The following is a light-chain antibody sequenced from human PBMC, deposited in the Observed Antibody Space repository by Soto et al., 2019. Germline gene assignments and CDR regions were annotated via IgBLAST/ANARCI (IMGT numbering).Light chain of an antibody. CDR1: SSNMGEGYD. V-gene: IGLV1-40*01. Sequence: QSVLTQPPSVSGAPGQRISISCTGSSSNMGEGYDVHWYQQLPGTAPKRLIYADTNRPSGVPERFSGSRSGTSASLAITGLQAEDEADYYCQSYDRRRYWVFGGGTKLTVL. J-gene: IGLJ3*02. CDR2: ADT. CDR3: QSYDRRRYWV.